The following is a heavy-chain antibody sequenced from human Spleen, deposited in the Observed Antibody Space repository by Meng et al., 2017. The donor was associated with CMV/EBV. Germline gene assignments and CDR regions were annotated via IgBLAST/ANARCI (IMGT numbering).Heavy chain of an antibody. J-gene: IGHJ4*02. CDR3: ARGDATVAFDY. CDR2: INHSGST. CDR1: GGSFSGYY. D-gene: IGHD4-23*01. V-gene: IGHV4-34*01. Sequence: LQQWGAGLLKPSETLSLTCAVYGGSFSGYYWSWIRQPPGKGLEWIGEINHSGSTNYNPSLKSRVTISVDTSKNQFSLKLSSVTAADTAVYYCARGDATVAFDYWGQGTLVTVSS.